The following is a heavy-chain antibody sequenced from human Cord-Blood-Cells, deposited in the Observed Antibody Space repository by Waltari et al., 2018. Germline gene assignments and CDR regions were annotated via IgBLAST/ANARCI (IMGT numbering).Heavy chain of an antibody. D-gene: IGHD2-2*01. CDR2: INHSGST. V-gene: IGHV4-34*01. J-gene: IGHJ3*02. CDR1: GGSFSGYY. CDR3: ARGGAPYCSSTSCYEDDAFDI. Sequence: QVQLQQWGAGLLKPSETLSLTCAVYGGSFSGYYWSWIRQPPGQGLEWIGEINHSGSTNYNPSLKSRVTISVDTSKNQFSLKLSSVTAADTAVYYCARGGAPYCSSTSCYEDDAFDIWGQGTMVTVSS.